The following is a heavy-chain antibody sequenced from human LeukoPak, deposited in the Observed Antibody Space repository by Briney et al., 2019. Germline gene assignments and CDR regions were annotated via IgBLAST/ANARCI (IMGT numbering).Heavy chain of an antibody. D-gene: IGHD2-8*02. CDR2: IYYSGST. J-gene: IGHJ4*02. CDR3: ARRGCPGGTCYLDY. Sequence: KPSETLSLTCTVSGGSISSYYWSWIRQPPGKGLEWIGYIYYSGSTNYNPSLKSRVTISVDTSKNQFSLKLSSVTAADTAVYYCARRGCPGGTCYLDYWGQGALVTVSS. CDR1: GGSISSYY. V-gene: IGHV4-59*01.